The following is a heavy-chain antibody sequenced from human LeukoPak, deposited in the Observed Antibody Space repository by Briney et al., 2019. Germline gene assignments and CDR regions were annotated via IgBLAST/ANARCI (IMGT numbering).Heavy chain of an antibody. CDR3: ARHEIAAAGLTIFDY. Sequence: SETLSLTCTVSDDPISSSRYYWGGIRQPPGKRLEWIGSIYYSGSTYYNPSLKSRVTISVDTSKNQFSLKLSSVTAADTAVYYCARHEIAAAGLTIFDYWGQGTLVTVSS. V-gene: IGHV4-39*01. D-gene: IGHD6-13*01. CDR1: DDPISSSRYY. J-gene: IGHJ4*02. CDR2: IYYSGST.